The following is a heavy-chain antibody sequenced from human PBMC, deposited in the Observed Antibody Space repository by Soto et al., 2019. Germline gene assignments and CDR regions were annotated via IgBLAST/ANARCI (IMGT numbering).Heavy chain of an antibody. CDR1: GFIFNNYG. V-gene: IGHV3-23*01. CDR3: AKASSRSPTRYFDF. CDR2: VSDSGATT. D-gene: IGHD1-26*01. J-gene: IGHJ4*02. Sequence: GGSLRLSCAASGFIFNNYGMNWVRQAPGKGLEWVSIVSDSGATTFYADSVKGRFTISRDNSKNAVHLQMNSLRAEDTAIYYCAKASSRSPTRYFDFWGLGTLVTVSS.